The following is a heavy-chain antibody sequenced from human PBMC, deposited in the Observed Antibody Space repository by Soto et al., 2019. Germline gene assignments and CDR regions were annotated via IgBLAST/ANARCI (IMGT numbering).Heavy chain of an antibody. Sequence: SETLSLTCSASGDSLKNHYWAWIRHSPGKGLEWIGNIYDSGSTNYSPALKSRVSMSVDTSKNLFSLKMNSVTAADTAVYYCARSSMVTVDYFDFWGQGSVVTVSS. CDR2: IYDSGST. CDR3: ARSSMVTVDYFDF. D-gene: IGHD5-18*01. CDR1: GDSLKNHY. J-gene: IGHJ4*02. V-gene: IGHV4-59*11.